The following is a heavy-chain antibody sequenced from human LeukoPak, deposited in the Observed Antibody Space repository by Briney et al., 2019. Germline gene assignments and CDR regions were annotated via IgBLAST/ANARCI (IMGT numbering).Heavy chain of an antibody. CDR3: AKGSKNYYYYYMDV. D-gene: IGHD2-2*01. CDR2: ISGSGGST. Sequence: GGSLRLSCAASGFTFSSYAMSWVSQAPGKGLEWVSAISGSGGSTYYADSVKGRFTISRDNSKNTLYLQMNSLRAEDTAAYYCAKGSKNYYYYYMDVWGKGTTVTVSS. CDR1: GFTFSSYA. V-gene: IGHV3-23*01. J-gene: IGHJ6*03.